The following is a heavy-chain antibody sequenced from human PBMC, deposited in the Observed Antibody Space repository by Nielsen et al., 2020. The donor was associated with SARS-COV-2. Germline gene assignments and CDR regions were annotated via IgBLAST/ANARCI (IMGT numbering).Heavy chain of an antibody. J-gene: IGHJ4*02. CDR3: ATDSPFGVVIYALAY. D-gene: IGHD3-3*01. V-gene: IGHV1-24*01. CDR1: GGALTLFS. CDR2: FDPQDGEA. Sequence: ASVKVSCKVSGGALTLFSMHWVRQAPGKGLEWMGEFDPQDGEATYAQKFQGRVTMTEDTSIDTAYLELSSLRSDDTAVYYCATDSPFGVVIYALAYWGQGTPVTVSS.